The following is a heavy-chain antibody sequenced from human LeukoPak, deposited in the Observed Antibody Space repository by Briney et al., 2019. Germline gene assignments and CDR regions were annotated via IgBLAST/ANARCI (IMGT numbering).Heavy chain of an antibody. CDR2: IYYSGST. J-gene: IGHJ4*02. D-gene: IGHD3-10*01. CDR1: GGSISSSSYY. CDR3: ARENPLYYCGSGSYHMPLRPYDY. Sequence: SETLSLTCTVSGGSISSSSYYWGWIRQPPGKGLEWIGSIYYSGSTYYNPSLKSRVTISVDTSKNQFSLKLSSVTAADTAVYYCARENPLYYCGSGSYHMPLRPYDYWGQGTLVTVSS. V-gene: IGHV4-39*07.